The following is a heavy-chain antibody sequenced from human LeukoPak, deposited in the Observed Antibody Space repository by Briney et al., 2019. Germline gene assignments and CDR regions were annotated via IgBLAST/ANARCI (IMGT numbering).Heavy chain of an antibody. J-gene: IGHJ4*02. D-gene: IGHD2/OR15-2a*01. CDR2: ISWNSGII. V-gene: IGHV3-20*04. Sequence: GGSLRLSCVASGFPFDDYGMFWVRQTPGKGLEWISGISWNSGIIAYADSVKGRFTIFRDNARNSLFLQMNSLRAEDTAVYYCAREEDNADEYLREDYWGQGTLVTVSS. CDR1: GFPFDDYG. CDR3: AREEDNADEYLREDY.